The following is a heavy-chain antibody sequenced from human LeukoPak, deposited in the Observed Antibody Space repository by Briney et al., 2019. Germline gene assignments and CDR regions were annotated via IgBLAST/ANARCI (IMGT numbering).Heavy chain of an antibody. Sequence: SETLSLTCAVYGGSFSGYYWSWIRQPPGKGLEWIGEINHSGSINYNPSLKSRVTISVDTSKNQFSLKLSSVTAADTAVYYCATGVILTGYYSPFDYWGQGTLVTVSS. CDR3: ATGVILTGYYSPFDY. CDR2: INHSGSI. D-gene: IGHD3-9*01. CDR1: GGSFSGYY. V-gene: IGHV4-34*01. J-gene: IGHJ4*02.